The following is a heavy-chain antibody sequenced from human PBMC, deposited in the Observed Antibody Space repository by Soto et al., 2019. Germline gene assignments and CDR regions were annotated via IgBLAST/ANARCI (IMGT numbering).Heavy chain of an antibody. V-gene: IGHV3-23*01. J-gene: IGHJ6*03. CDR2: ISGSGGST. D-gene: IGHD4-17*01. Sequence: GGSLRPSCAASGFTFSSYAMSWVRQAPGKGLEGVSAISGSGGSTYYADSVKGRFTISRDNSKNTLYLQMNSLRAEDTAVYYCAKRDYGDNYYYYYMDVWGKGTTVTVSS. CDR3: AKRDYGDNYYYYYMDV. CDR1: GFTFSSYA.